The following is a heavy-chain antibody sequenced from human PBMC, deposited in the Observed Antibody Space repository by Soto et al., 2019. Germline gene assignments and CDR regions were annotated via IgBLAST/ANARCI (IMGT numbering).Heavy chain of an antibody. CDR1: GYTFSNYG. CDR2: ISAYNGNT. CDR3: ARERSSSDY. Sequence: QVQLVQSGTEVKKPGASVKVSCKASGYTFSNYGISWVRQAPGQGLEWMGWISAYNGNTNYAQNFQGRVTMTTDTSTSTADMELRSLRSDDTAVYYCARERSSSDYWGQGTLVTVSS. D-gene: IGHD6-6*01. J-gene: IGHJ4*02. V-gene: IGHV1-18*01.